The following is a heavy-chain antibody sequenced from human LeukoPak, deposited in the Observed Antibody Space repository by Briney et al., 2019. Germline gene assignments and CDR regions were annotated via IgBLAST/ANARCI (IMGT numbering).Heavy chain of an antibody. CDR1: GYTFTSYY. Sequence: ASVKVSCKASGYTFTSYYMHWVRQAPGPGLEWMGIINASGGSTSYAQKFQGRVTMTRDTSTSTVYMELSSLRSEDTAVYYCARDMIVVVTGFDYWGQGTLVTVSS. CDR3: ARDMIVVVTGFDY. CDR2: INASGGST. J-gene: IGHJ4*02. V-gene: IGHV1-46*01. D-gene: IGHD3-22*01.